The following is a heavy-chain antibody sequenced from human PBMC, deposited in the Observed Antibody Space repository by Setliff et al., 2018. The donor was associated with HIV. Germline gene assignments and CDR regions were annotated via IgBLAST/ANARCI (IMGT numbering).Heavy chain of an antibody. D-gene: IGHD4-17*01. J-gene: IGHJ4*02. Sequence: ASVKVSCKASGHTFSDYGISWMRQAPGQGLEWMGWINTNTGHPIYARGFTGRFIFSLDTSVNTAFLQINSLKADDTALYYCAREIYDWGQGTLVTVSS. CDR3: AREIYD. CDR2: INTNTGHP. V-gene: IGHV7-4-1*02. CDR1: GHTFSDYG.